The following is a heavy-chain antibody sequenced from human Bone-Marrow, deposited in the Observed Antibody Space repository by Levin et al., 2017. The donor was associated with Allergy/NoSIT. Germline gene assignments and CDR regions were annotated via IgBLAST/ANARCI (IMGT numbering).Heavy chain of an antibody. D-gene: IGHD4-17*01. V-gene: IGHV4-59*02. CDR3: ARDRYGETRDP. CDR2: IYYSGIT. Sequence: SETLSLTCTVSGGSVSGSSWCWIRQPPGKGPEWIGNIYYSGITNYNPSLKSRVTISVDTSKNQFSLNVTSVTAADTAVYYCARDRYGETRDPWGQGTLVTVSS. CDR1: GGSVSGSS. J-gene: IGHJ5*02.